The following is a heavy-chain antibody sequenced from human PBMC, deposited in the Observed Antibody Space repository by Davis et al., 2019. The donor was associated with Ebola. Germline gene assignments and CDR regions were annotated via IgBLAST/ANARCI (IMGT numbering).Heavy chain of an antibody. V-gene: IGHV1-18*04. CDR1: GYTFTNYG. Sequence: ASVKVSCKATGYTFTNYGISWVRQAPGQGLEWMGWISAYNGNTNYAQKLQDRVTMTTDTSTSTAYMELRSLRSDDTAVYYCARSCSGGTCFDYWGQGTLVTVSS. D-gene: IGHD2-15*01. CDR3: ARSCSGGTCFDY. J-gene: IGHJ4*02. CDR2: ISAYNGNT.